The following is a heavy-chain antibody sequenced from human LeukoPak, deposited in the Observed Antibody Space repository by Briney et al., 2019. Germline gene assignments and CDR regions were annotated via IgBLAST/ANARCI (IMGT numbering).Heavy chain of an antibody. Sequence: PGGSLRLSCAASGFTFSSYGMHWVRQAPGKGLEWVAVIWYDGSNKYYADSVKGRFTISRDNSKNTLYLQMNSLRAEDTAVYYCATDSYFVDTAMVFFFDYWGQGTLVTVSS. CDR1: GFTFSSYG. CDR2: IWYDGSNK. V-gene: IGHV3-33*01. CDR3: ATDSYFVDTAMVFFFDY. D-gene: IGHD5-18*01. J-gene: IGHJ4*02.